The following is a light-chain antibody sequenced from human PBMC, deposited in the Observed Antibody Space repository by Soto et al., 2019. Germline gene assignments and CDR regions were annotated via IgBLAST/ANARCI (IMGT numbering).Light chain of an antibody. V-gene: IGKV1-39*01. CDR1: QSISSY. Sequence: DIQMTQSPSSLSASVGDRVTITCRASQSISSYLNWYQQKPGKAPKLLIYAASSLQSGVPSRFSGSGSGTDFTLNISILQPEDFATYYCQQSYSTLTFGGGTKVDIK. CDR3: QQSYSTLT. CDR2: AAS. J-gene: IGKJ4*01.